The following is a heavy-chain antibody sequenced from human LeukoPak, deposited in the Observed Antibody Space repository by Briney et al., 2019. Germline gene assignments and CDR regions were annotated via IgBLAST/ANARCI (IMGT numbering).Heavy chain of an antibody. CDR2: IYTSGST. J-gene: IGHJ4*02. V-gene: IGHV4-61*09. Sequence: SETLSLTCGVSSGSISSGSSYWNWIRQPAGKGLEWIGHIYTSGSTHYNPSLKSRATISADTSKNQFSLNLSSVTAADTAVYFCARGGDYDVLTGYHYYFDYWGQGTLVTVSS. CDR3: ARGGDYDVLTGYHYYFDY. D-gene: IGHD3-9*01. CDR1: SGSISSGSSY.